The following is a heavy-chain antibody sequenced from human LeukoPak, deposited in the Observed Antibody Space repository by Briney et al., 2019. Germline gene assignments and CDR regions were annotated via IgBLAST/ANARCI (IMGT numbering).Heavy chain of an antibody. Sequence: GSSVKVSCKASGGTFSSYAISWVRQAPGQGLEWMGWISAYNGNTNYAQKLQGRVTMTTDTSTSTAYMELRSLRSDDTAVYYCARTVVTPEGWFDYWGQGTLVTVSS. V-gene: IGHV1-18*01. CDR2: ISAYNGNT. J-gene: IGHJ4*02. CDR1: GGTFSSYA. D-gene: IGHD4-23*01. CDR3: ARTVVTPEGWFDY.